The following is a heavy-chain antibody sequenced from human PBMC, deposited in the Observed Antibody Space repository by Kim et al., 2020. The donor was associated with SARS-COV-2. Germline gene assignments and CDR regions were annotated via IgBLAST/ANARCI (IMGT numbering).Heavy chain of an antibody. CDR2: TSYDGSRK. J-gene: IGHJ6*04. D-gene: IGHD3-16*01. CDR3: AKDKSFCMITFGGEWGGVDV. Sequence: GGSLRLSCAASGFTFNNFGIHWVRQAPGKGLEWVAPTSYDGSRKYYADSLEGRFTISRDSSKNTLYLQMNSLRLEDTAVYFCAKDKSFCMITFGGEWGGVDVWGAGDTFTVSS. CDR1: GFTFNNFG. V-gene: IGHV3-30*18.